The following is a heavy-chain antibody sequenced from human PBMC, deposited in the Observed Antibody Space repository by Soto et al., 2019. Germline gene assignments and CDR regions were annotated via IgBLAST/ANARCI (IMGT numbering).Heavy chain of an antibody. CDR1: GGSISSRDYY. D-gene: IGHD3-22*01. Sequence: QLQPQESGPGLVKPSETLSLTCTVSGGSISSRDYYWGWIRQPPGKGLEWIGSIYYTGSTYNNPSLEVRAAISVDTSKNQIPLCGSSVTAADTDVYNWASRRYDSGGYCLDYGGQANLVTVAS. CDR3: ASRRYDSGGYCLDY. V-gene: IGHV4-39*01. CDR2: IYYTGST. J-gene: IGHJ4*02.